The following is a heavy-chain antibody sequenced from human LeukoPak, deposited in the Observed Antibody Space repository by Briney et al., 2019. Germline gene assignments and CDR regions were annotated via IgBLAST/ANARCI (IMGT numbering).Heavy chain of an antibody. CDR2: IYTSGIT. CDR3: ARKDGDF. Sequence: SETLSLTCTGSGVSISAYYWTWIRQPAGKGLEWIGRIYTSGITNYNPSLESRLTMSLDTSKNQISLRLSSVTAADTAVYYCARKDGDFWGQGTLVTVSS. J-gene: IGHJ4*02. CDR1: GVSISAYY. V-gene: IGHV4-4*07.